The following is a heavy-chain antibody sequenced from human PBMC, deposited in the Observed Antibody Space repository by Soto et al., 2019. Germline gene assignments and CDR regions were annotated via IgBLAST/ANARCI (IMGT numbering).Heavy chain of an antibody. J-gene: IGHJ4*02. Sequence: QVQLVESGGGVVQPGRSLRLSCAASGFTFSNYGMHWVRQAPGKGLEWVAVISYDGDNKYYADSVKGRFTISRDNSNNTLYLQMNSLRVEDTAVYYCASGAVAGKGYVIYWGQGTLVTVSS. CDR1: GFTFSNYG. CDR3: ASGAVAGKGYVIY. CDR2: ISYDGDNK. D-gene: IGHD6-19*01. V-gene: IGHV3-30*03.